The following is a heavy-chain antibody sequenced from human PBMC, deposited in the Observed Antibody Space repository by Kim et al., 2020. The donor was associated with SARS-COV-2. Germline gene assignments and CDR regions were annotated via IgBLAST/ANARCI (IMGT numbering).Heavy chain of an antibody. CDR2: IYSGGSST. Sequence: GGSLRLSCAASGFTFSSYAMSWVRQAPGKGLEWVSVIYSGGSSTYYADSVKGRFTISRDNSKNTLYLQMNSLRAEDTAVYYCAKGARGYSYGLYYYYYYGMDVWGQGTTVTVSS. CDR3: AKGARGYSYGLYYYYYYGMDV. CDR1: GFTFSSYA. V-gene: IGHV3-23*03. J-gene: IGHJ6*02. D-gene: IGHD5-18*01.